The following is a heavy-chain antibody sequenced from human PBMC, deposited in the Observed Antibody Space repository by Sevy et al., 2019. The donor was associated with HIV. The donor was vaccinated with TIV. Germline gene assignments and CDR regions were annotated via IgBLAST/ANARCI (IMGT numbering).Heavy chain of an antibody. D-gene: IGHD3-22*01. V-gene: IGHV3-23*01. Sequence: GGSLRLSCAASGFTFINHVMNWVRQAPGKGLEWVSAMSGSGGNTYYAASVKGRFTISRDNSKNTVYLQMNGLRAEDTAVYYCAKDYYESTTYYYYNYNMDVWGQGTTVTVSS. CDR2: MSGSGGNT. CDR1: GFTFINHV. CDR3: AKDYYESTTYYYYNYNMDV. J-gene: IGHJ6*02.